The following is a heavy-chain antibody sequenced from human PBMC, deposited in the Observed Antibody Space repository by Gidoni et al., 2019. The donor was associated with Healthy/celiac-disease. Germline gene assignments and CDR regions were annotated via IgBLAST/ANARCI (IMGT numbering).Heavy chain of an antibody. D-gene: IGHD3-22*01. CDR2: IIPSFGTA. CDR3: ARVGYDSSGGNNY. J-gene: IGHJ4*02. Sequence: QVQLVQSGAEVKKPGSSVKVSCKASGVTFSSYASSWVRQAPGQGLEWMGGIIPSFGTANYAQKFQGRVTITADESTSTAYMELSSLRSEDTAVYYCARVGYDSSGGNNYWGQGTLVTVSS. V-gene: IGHV1-69*01. CDR1: GVTFSSYA.